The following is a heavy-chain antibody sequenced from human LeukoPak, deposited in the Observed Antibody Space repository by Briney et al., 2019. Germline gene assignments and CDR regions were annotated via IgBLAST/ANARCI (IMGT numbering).Heavy chain of an antibody. J-gene: IGHJ4*02. Sequence: GGSLRLSRAASRFTFSSEAMNWVRQAPGKGLEWVSSITNDGYKYYADSVKGRFTISRDNAKSSLYLQLNSLRAEDTAVYYCATDPKAQSYWGQGTLVTVSS. CDR3: ATDPKAQSY. CDR1: RFTFSSEA. V-gene: IGHV3-21*01. CDR2: ITNDGYK.